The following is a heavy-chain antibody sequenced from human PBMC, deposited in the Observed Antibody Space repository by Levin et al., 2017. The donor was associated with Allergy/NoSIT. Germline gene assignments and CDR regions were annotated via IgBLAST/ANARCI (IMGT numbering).Heavy chain of an antibody. D-gene: IGHD6-19*01. CDR3: ARAYSSGWYLPYYFDY. CDR2: IYYSGST. J-gene: IGHJ4*02. Sequence: SSETLSLTCTVSGGSISSYYWSWIRQPPGKGLEWIGYIYYSGSTNYNPSLKSRVTISVDTSKNQFSLKVSSVTAADTAVYYCARAYSSGWYLPYYFDYWGQGTLVTVSS. V-gene: IGHV4-59*01. CDR1: GGSISSYY.